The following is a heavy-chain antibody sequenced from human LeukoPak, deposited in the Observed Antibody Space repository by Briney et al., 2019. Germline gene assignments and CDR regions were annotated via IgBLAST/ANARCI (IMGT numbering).Heavy chain of an antibody. CDR3: ARGGRDGDYIGWFDP. J-gene: IGHJ5*02. CDR1: GGSFSGYY. Sequence: SETLSLTCAVYGGSFSGYYWSWIRQPPGKGLEWIGEINHSGSTSYNPSLKSRVTISVDTSKNQFSLKLSSVTAADTAVYYCARGGRDGDYIGWFDPWGQGTLVTVSS. D-gene: IGHD4-17*01. CDR2: INHSGST. V-gene: IGHV4-34*01.